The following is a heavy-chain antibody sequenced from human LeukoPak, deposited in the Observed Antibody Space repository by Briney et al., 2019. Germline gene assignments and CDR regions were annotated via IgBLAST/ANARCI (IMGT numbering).Heavy chain of an antibody. CDR2: ISGSSSYI. CDR3: ARQPTSGDYYLWYYFDY. D-gene: IGHD2-21*02. J-gene: IGHJ4*02. CDR1: GFTFSSYA. Sequence: PGGSLRLSCAASGFTFSSYAMNWVRQAPGKGLEWVSSISGSSSYIYYADSVKGRFTISRDNAKNSLYLQMNSLRAEDTAVYYCARQPTSGDYYLWYYFDYWGQGTLVTVSS. V-gene: IGHV3-21*01.